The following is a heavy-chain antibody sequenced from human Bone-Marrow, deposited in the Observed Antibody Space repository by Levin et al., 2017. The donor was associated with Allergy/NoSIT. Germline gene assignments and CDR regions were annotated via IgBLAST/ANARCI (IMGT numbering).Heavy chain of an antibody. CDR3: ARQMIDGDGYGY. J-gene: IGHJ4*02. CDR2: ISNSGRDI. D-gene: IGHD5-24*01. Sequence: GGSLRLSCKASGFSFSNDGMTWLRQSRGKGLSWISYISNSGRDIYYAESVKGRFTVTRDNARNSLHLHMDSLRVEATGVYFCARQMIDGDGYGYWGPGTQVTVSS. V-gene: IGHV3-48*03. CDR1: GFSFSNDG.